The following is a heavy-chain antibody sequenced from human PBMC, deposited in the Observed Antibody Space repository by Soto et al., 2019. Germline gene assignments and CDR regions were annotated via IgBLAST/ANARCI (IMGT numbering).Heavy chain of an antibody. V-gene: IGHV1-2*04. D-gene: IGHD6-6*01. J-gene: IGHJ4*02. Sequence: GASVKLFCKASGYTFTGYYMHWVRQAPGQGLEWMGWINPNSGGTNYAQKFQGWVTMTRDTSISTAYMELSRLRSDDTAVYYCARESLVDRYGQNYFDYWGQGTLVTVSS. CDR3: ARESLVDRYGQNYFDY. CDR2: INPNSGGT. CDR1: GYTFTGYY.